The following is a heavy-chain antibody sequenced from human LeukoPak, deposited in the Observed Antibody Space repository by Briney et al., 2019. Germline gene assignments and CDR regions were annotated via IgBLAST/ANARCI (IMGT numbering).Heavy chain of an antibody. CDR1: GGSISSGGYY. CDR2: IYYSGNT. D-gene: IGHD5-12*01. J-gene: IGHJ4*02. V-gene: IGHV4-31*03. Sequence: SETLSLTCTVSGGSISSGGYYWSWIRQHPWKGLEWIGYIYYSGNTYYNPSLKNRVTISVDKSKNQLSLKLSSVTAADTAVYYCARVGDSGYHFDYWGQGTLVTVSS. CDR3: ARVGDSGYHFDY.